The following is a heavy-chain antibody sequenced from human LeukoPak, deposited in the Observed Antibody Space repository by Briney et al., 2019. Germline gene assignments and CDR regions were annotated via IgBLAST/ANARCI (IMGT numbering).Heavy chain of an antibody. CDR1: GYTFTSYG. CDR3: ARTYGSGSSYNGPGYYYYMDV. CDR2: ISAYNGNT. J-gene: IGHJ6*03. V-gene: IGHV1-18*01. D-gene: IGHD3-10*01. Sequence: ASVKVSCKASGYTFTSYGISWVRQAPGQGLEWMGWISAYNGNTHYAQAFQGRVTMTTDTPTSTAYMELRSLRSDDTAVYYCARTYGSGSSYNGPGYYYYMDVWGTGTTVAISS.